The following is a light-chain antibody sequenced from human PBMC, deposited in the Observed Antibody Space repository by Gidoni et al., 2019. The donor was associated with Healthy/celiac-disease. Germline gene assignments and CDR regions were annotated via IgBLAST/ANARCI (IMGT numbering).Light chain of an antibody. CDR1: QSISSRQ. CDR2: GAS. CDR3: QHFGN. V-gene: IGKV3-20*01. Sequence: EIVLTQSPRTLSLSPGQSATLPCRASQSISSRQLAWYQQKPGQTPRPLMYGASSRATGIPDRCSGSGSGTDFTLPISRLEPEYFAVYYCQHFGNFGGGTKVE. J-gene: IGKJ4*01.